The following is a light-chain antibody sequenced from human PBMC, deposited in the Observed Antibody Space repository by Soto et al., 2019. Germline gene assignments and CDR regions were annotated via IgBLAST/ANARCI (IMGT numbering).Light chain of an antibody. CDR2: DVS. CDR3: SSYTSVNLYV. V-gene: IGLV2-14*01. CDR1: SSDIGGYTH. Sequence: QSVLTQPASVSGSPGQSISISCTGTSSDIGGYTHVSWYQQYAGKAPKLMIYDVSSRPSGVSYRFSGSKSGNTASLTISGLQAEDEADYYCSSYTSVNLYVFGTETKLTVL. J-gene: IGLJ1*01.